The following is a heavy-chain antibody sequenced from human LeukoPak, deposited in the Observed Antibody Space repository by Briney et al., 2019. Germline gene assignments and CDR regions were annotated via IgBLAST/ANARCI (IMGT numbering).Heavy chain of an antibody. Sequence: ASVKVSCKAFGYTFSSYGISWVRQAPGQGLEWMGWISAYNGNTNYVQKLQGRVTMTTDTSTSTAYMELRSLRSDDTAVYYCARDGYCSSISCRNWFDPWGQGTLVTVSS. V-gene: IGHV1-18*01. J-gene: IGHJ5*02. CDR3: ARDGYCSSISCRNWFDP. CDR1: GYTFSSYG. D-gene: IGHD2-2*03. CDR2: ISAYNGNT.